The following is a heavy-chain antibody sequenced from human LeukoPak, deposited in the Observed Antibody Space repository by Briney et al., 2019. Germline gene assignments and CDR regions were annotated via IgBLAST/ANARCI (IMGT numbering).Heavy chain of an antibody. V-gene: IGHV4-59*01. D-gene: IGHD5-18*01. CDR3: AREGRGYRYGYVDY. Sequence: NPSETLSLTCTVSGGSISSYYWSWIRQPPGKGLEWIGYIYYSGSTNYNPSLKSRVTISVDTSKNQFSLKLSSVTAADTAVYYCAREGRGYRYGYVDYWGRGTLVTVSS. CDR2: IYYSGST. CDR1: GGSISSYY. J-gene: IGHJ4*02.